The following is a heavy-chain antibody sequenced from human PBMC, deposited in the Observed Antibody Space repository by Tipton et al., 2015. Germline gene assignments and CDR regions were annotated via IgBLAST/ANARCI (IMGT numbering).Heavy chain of an antibody. Sequence: TLSLTCAVSAYSISSDYYWGWIRQPPGMGLEWIASIHYGGNTHYNPSLKSRVTMSRDTSKNQFSLKLTSVTAADTAVYYCACQDYDSLTRDYQTVDYWGQGTLVTVSS. J-gene: IGHJ4*02. V-gene: IGHV4-38-2*01. CDR2: IHYGGNT. D-gene: IGHD3-9*01. CDR1: AYSISSDYY. CDR3: ACQDYDSLTRDYQTVDY.